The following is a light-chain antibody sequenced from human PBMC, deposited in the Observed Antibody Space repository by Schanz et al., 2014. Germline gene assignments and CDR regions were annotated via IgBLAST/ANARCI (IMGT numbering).Light chain of an antibody. V-gene: IGLV2-8*01. CDR3: CSYAGSSTWV. CDR2: EVS. Sequence: QSALTQPPSASGSPGQSITISCTGTSSDVGGYKYVSWYQQHPGKAPKLMIYEVSKRLSGVPDRFSGSKSGNTASLTISGLQAEDEADYYCCSYAGSSTWVFGGGTKLTVL. J-gene: IGLJ3*02. CDR1: SSDVGGYKY.